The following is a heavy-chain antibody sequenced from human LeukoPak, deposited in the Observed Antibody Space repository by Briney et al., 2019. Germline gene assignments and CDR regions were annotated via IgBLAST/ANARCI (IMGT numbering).Heavy chain of an antibody. CDR3: VRVPYDFWSGYYVAFDY. CDR1: GGSISSYY. Sequence: SETLSLTCTVSGGSISSYYWSWIRQPAGKGLEWIGRIYTSGSTNYNPSLKSRVTMSVDTSKNQFSLKLSSVTAADTAVYYCVRVPYDFWSGYYVAFDYWGQGTLVTVSS. CDR2: IYTSGST. J-gene: IGHJ4*02. V-gene: IGHV4-4*07. D-gene: IGHD3-3*01.